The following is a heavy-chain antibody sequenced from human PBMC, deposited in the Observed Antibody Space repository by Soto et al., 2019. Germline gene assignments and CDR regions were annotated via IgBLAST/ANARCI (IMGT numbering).Heavy chain of an antibody. D-gene: IGHD3-10*01. V-gene: IGHV4-34*01. J-gene: IGHJ6*02. CDR2: INHSGST. CDR3: ARGFGSGIGYYYYGMDV. Sequence: SETLSLTCAVYGGSFSGYYWSWIRQPPGKGLEWIGEINHSGSTNYNPSLKSRVTISVDTSKNQFSLKLSSVTAADTAVYYCARGFGSGIGYYYYGMDVCGRETRVTVSS. CDR1: GGSFSGYY.